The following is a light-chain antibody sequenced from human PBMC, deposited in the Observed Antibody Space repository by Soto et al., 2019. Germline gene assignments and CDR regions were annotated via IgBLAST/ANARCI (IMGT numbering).Light chain of an antibody. CDR3: SSYTSSNTYV. CDR2: DVN. J-gene: IGLJ1*01. CDR1: SVDVGGFEY. Sequence: SVLTPPASLSGAPGQSIAISRPGTSVDVGGFEYVSWYQQHPGKVPKLMIYDVNNRPSGVSNRFSGSKSGNTASLTISGLQAEDEADYFCSSYTSSNTYVFGTGTKVTVL. V-gene: IGLV2-14*03.